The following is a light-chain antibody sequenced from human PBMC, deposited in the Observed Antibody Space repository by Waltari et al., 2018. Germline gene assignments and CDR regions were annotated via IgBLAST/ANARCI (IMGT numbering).Light chain of an antibody. CDR3: AAWDDSLNGLV. J-gene: IGLJ2*01. CDR2: YDD. Sequence: QSVLTQPPSVSEAPRPRVTISCSGSSTTLGNNAVHGYQQLPGKAPKLLIYYDDRRPSGVSDRFSGSKSGTSASLAISGLQSEDEADYYCAAWDDSLNGLVFGGGTKLTVL. V-gene: IGLV1-36*01. CDR1: STTLGNNA.